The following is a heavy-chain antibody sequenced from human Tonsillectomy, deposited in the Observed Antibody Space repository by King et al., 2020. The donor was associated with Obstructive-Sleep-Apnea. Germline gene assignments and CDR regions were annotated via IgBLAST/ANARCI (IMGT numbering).Heavy chain of an antibody. CDR3: AKQLGIGYYGSGSYYPPSY. J-gene: IGHJ4*02. V-gene: IGHV3-30*02. CDR2: IRYDGSNK. Sequence: QLVQSGGGVVQPGGSLRLSCAASGFTFSSYGMHWVRQAPGKGLEWVAFIRYDGSNKYYADSVKGRFTISRDNSKNTLYLQMNSLRAEDTAVYYCAKQLGIGYYGSGSYYPPSYWGQGTLVTVSS. D-gene: IGHD3-10*01. CDR1: GFTFSSYG.